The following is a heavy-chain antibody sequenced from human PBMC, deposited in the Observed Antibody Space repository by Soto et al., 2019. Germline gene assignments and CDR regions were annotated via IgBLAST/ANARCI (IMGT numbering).Heavy chain of an antibody. CDR1: GFTFSSYG. CDR2: IWYDGSNK. Sequence: QVQLVESGGGVVQPGRSLRLSCAASGFTFSSYGMHWVRQAPGKGLEWVAVIWYDGSNKYFPDSVKGRFTISRDNSKNTLDLQMNSLRADDTAVYYCARGAYYGSQSWYYFDYWGQGTLVTVSS. J-gene: IGHJ4*02. CDR3: ARGAYYGSQSWYYFDY. D-gene: IGHD3-10*01. V-gene: IGHV3-33*01.